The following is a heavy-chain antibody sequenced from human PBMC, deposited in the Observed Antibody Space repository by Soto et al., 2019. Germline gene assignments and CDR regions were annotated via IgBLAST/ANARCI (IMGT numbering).Heavy chain of an antibody. J-gene: IGHJ4*02. CDR3: AREVRYSSGWYDY. CDR1: GGSVSSGSYY. D-gene: IGHD6-19*01. CDR2: IYYSGST. Sequence: SSETLSLTCTVSGGSVSSGSYYWSWIRQPPGKGLEWIGYIYYSGSTNYNPSLKSRVTISVDTSKNQFSLKLSSVTAADTAVYYCAREVRYSSGWYDYWGQGTLVTVSS. V-gene: IGHV4-61*01.